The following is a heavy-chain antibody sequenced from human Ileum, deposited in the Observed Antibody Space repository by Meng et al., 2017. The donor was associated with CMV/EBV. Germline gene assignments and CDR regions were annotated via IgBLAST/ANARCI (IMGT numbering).Heavy chain of an antibody. Sequence: QVQLAQSGNEVKKPGASVKVSCKASGYTFTDYYMHWVRQAPGQGLEWMGWIKPHSGDTKYAQNLQGRVTMTTDTSTRTAYMELNSLTSRDTGVYFCVRSSLYGDPYFFDSWGQGTLVTVSS. D-gene: IGHD2-21*01. J-gene: IGHJ5*01. CDR1: GYTFTDYY. V-gene: IGHV1-2*02. CDR2: IKPHSGDT. CDR3: VRSSLYGDPYFFDS.